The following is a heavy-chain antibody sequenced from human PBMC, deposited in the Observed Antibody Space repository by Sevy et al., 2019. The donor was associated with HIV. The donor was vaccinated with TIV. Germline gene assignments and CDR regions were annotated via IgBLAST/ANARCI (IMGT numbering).Heavy chain of an antibody. CDR1: GFTFGDYA. J-gene: IGHJ5*02. D-gene: IGHD5-18*01. CDR2: IRSKAYGGTT. CDR3: TRYQNTPMALVGSSPSWFDP. V-gene: IGHV3-49*03. Sequence: GGCLRLSCTTSGFTFGDYAMSWFRQAPGKGLEWVGFIRSKAYGGTTEYAASVKGRFTISRDDSKSIAYLQMNSLKTEDTAIYFCTRYQNTPMALVGSSPSWFDPWGQGTLVTVSS.